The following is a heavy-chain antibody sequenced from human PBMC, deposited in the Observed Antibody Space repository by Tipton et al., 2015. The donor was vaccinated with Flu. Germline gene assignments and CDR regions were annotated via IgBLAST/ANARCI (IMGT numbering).Heavy chain of an antibody. CDR2: IKQDGSEK. Sequence: SLRLSCTSSGFTFGDYAFNWVRQAPGKGLEWVANIKQDGSEKYYVDSVKGRFTISRDNAQKSLSLQMNSLRAEDTALYYCVRAVGGAAALGGQGTMVTVSS. V-gene: IGHV3-7*03. CDR1: GFTFGDYA. CDR3: VRAVGGAAAL. D-gene: IGHD6-13*01. J-gene: IGHJ3*01.